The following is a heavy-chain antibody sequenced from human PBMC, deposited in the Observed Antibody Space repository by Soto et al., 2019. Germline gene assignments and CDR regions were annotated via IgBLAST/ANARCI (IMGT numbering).Heavy chain of an antibody. Sequence: QVKLVESGGGVVQPGRSLRLSCAASGFTFSSYGMHWVRQAPGKGLEWVAVISYDGSNKYYADSGKGRFTISRDNAKNTLYLQMNSLRADDKALYYCEKSKEAIVLVPAAKKHNYYHYGMDVWGQGTTVTVSS. V-gene: IGHV3-30*18. CDR1: GFTFSSYG. CDR3: EKSKEAIVLVPAAKKHNYYHYGMDV. CDR2: ISYDGSNK. D-gene: IGHD2-2*01. J-gene: IGHJ6*01.